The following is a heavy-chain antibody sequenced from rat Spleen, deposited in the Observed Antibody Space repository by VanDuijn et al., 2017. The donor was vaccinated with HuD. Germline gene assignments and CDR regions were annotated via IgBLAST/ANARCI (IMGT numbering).Heavy chain of an antibody. D-gene: IGHD1-11*01. CDR3: TRERGNYDPYVMDA. V-gene: IGHV2-63*01. Sequence: QVQLKESGPGLVQPSQTLSLTCTVSGFPLTSYNVHWVRQPPGKGLAWMGRMRYNGDTSYNSALKSRLSISRDTSKNQVFLKMNSLQTDDTGTYYGTRERGNYDPYVMDAWGQGASVTVSS. J-gene: IGHJ4*01. CDR2: MRYNGDT. CDR1: GFPLTSYN.